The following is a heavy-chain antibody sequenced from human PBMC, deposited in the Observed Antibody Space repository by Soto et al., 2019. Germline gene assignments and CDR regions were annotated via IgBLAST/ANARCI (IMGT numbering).Heavy chain of an antibody. V-gene: IGHV1-8*01. CDR3: ARGPYSSSRYYYYYGMDV. Sequence: GASVKVSCTASGYTFTSYDINWVRQATGQGLEWMGWMNPNSGNTGYAQKFQGRVTMTRNTSISTAYMELSSLRSEDTAVYYCARGPYSSSRYYYYYGMDVWGQGTTVTVSS. CDR1: GYTFTSYD. CDR2: MNPNSGNT. D-gene: IGHD6-13*01. J-gene: IGHJ6*02.